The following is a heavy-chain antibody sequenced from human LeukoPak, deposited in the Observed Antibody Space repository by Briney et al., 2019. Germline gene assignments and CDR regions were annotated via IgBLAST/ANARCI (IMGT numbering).Heavy chain of an antibody. D-gene: IGHD2-2*02. CDR2: ISYDGSNK. CDR3: ARDRSPGVVVPAAIGY. Sequence: GRSLRLSCAASGFTFSNYGMHWVRQPPGKGLEWVAVISYDGSNKYYADSVKGRFTISRDNSKNTLYLQMNSLRAEDTAVYYCARDRSPGVVVPAAIGYWGQGTLVTVSS. CDR1: GFTFSNYG. V-gene: IGHV3-30*03. J-gene: IGHJ4*02.